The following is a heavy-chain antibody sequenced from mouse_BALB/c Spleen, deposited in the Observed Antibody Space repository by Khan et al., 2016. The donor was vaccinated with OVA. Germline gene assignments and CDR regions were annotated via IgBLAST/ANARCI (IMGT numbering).Heavy chain of an antibody. CDR3: ARNGGFHYYAYGGMDY. D-gene: IGHD1-2*01. J-gene: IGHJ4*01. Sequence: QVQLKESGPGLVQPSQNLSITCTVSGFSLTNFGVHWVRQSPGKALEWLGVIWSGGSTDYNAAFLSRLSITKDNSKSQIFFKMNSLQADDTAIYFCARNGGFHYYAYGGMDYWGQGTSVTVSS. CDR1: GFSLTNFG. V-gene: IGHV2-4-1*01. CDR2: IWSGGST.